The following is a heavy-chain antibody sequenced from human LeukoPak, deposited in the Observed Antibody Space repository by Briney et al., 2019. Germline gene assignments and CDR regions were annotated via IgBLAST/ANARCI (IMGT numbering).Heavy chain of an antibody. V-gene: IGHV1-69*01. CDR1: GGTFSSYA. J-gene: IGHJ6*03. CDR3: ALRQESTSYYYYMDV. CDR2: IIPIFGTA. D-gene: IGHD2-2*01. Sequence: ASVKVSCKASGGTFSSYAISWVRQAPGQGLVWMGGIIPIFGTAIYAQKFQGRVTITADESTSTAYMELSSLRSEDTAVYYCALRQESTSYYYYMDVWGKGTTVTVSS.